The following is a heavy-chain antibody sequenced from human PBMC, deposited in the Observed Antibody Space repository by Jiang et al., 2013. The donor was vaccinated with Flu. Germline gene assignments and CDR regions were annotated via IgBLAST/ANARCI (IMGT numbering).Heavy chain of an antibody. D-gene: IGHD2-15*01. CDR3: ARVYCSGGSCYWANYFDY. CDR1: GFTFSNYW. CDR2: IKQDGSEK. Sequence: GGLVQPGGSLRLSCAASGFTFSNYWMAWVRQAPGKGLEWVATIKQDGSEKYYVDSVKGRFTISRDKAKNSMYMQMNSLRAEDTAVYYCARVYCSGGSCYWANYFDYWGQGTLVTVSS. V-gene: IGHV3-7*03. J-gene: IGHJ4*02.